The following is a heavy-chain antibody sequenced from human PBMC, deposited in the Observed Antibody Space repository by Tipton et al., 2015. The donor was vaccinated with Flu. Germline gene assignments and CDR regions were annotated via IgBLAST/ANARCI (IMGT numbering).Heavy chain of an antibody. CDR3: ARDPPGMATVNWYFDL. CDR2: MSYDGSNK. V-gene: IGHV3-30-3*01. D-gene: IGHD5-24*01. CDR1: GFTFKNYA. Sequence: SLRLSCAASGFTFKNYAMHWVRQAPGKGLEWVAVMSYDGSNKYYAESVKGRFTISRDNARNTLYLQMSSLRADDTAVYYCARDPPGMATVNWYFDLWGRGTLVTVSS. J-gene: IGHJ2*01.